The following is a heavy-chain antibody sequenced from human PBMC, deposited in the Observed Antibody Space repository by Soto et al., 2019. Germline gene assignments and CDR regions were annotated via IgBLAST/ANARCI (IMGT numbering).Heavy chain of an antibody. V-gene: IGHV3-23*01. CDR1: GFTFSSYA. CDR3: AKLTAARPRPGFDY. Sequence: GGSLRLSCAASGFTFSSYAMSWVRQSPGKGLEWVSAISGSGGSTYYADSVKGRFTISRDNSKNTLYLQMNSLRAEDTAVYYCAKLTAARPRPGFDYWGQGTLVTVSS. CDR2: ISGSGGST. J-gene: IGHJ4*02. D-gene: IGHD6-6*01.